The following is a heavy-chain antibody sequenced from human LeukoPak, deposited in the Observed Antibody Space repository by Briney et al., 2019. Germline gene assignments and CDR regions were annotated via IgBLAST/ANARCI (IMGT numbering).Heavy chain of an antibody. CDR2: IYTSGST. CDR1: GGSISSGSYY. V-gene: IGHV4-61*02. J-gene: IGHJ4*02. CDR3: ARSRLGMGLDY. Sequence: SQTLSLTCTVSGGSISSGSYYWSWIRQPAGKGLEWIGRIYTSGSTNYNPSLKSRVTISVDTSKNQFSLKLRSVTTADTAVYYCARSRLGMGLDYWGQGTLVTVSS. D-gene: IGHD7-27*01.